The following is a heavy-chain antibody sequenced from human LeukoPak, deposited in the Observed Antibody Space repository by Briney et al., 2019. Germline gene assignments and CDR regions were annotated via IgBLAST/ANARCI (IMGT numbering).Heavy chain of an antibody. CDR2: IYYSGST. CDR1: GGSISGYY. Sequence: KPSETLSLTCTFSGGSISGYYWSWIRQPPGKGLEWIGYIYYSGSTNYNPSLKSRVTISVDTSKNQFSLNLSSVTAADTAVYYCARSYSYYYYYYGMDVWGQGTTVTVSS. CDR3: ARSYSYYYYYYGMDV. J-gene: IGHJ6*02. V-gene: IGHV4-59*08. D-gene: IGHD4-11*01.